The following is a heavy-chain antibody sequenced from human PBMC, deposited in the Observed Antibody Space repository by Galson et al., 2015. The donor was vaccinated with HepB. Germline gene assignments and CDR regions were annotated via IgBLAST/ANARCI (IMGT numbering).Heavy chain of an antibody. Sequence: SLKVSCKVSGYTLTELSMHWVRQAPGKGLEWMGGFDPEDGETIYAQKFQGRVTMTEDTSTDTAYMELSSLRSEDTAVYYCATDIVGATFAEYFQHWGQGTLVTVSS. CDR1: GYTLTELS. J-gene: IGHJ1*01. V-gene: IGHV1-24*01. D-gene: IGHD1-26*01. CDR3: ATDIVGATFAEYFQH. CDR2: FDPEDGET.